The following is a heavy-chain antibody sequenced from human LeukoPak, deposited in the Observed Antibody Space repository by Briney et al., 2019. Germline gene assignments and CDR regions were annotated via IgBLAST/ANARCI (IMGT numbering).Heavy chain of an antibody. CDR2: IYPGDSDT. J-gene: IGHJ6*03. CDR1: GYSFTSYG. CDR3: ARHYSSSSGGLFHYYYYMDV. Sequence: GESLKISCKGSGYSFTSYGIGWVRQMPGKGLEWMGIIYPGDSDTRYSPSFQGQVTISADKSISTAYLQWSSLKASDTAMYYCARHYSSSSGGLFHYYYYMDVWGKGATVTVSS. V-gene: IGHV5-51*01. D-gene: IGHD6-6*01.